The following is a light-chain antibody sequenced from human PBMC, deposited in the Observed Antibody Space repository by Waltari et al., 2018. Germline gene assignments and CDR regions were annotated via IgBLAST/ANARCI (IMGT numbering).Light chain of an antibody. J-gene: IGKJ4*01. CDR3: QQRSNWPPALT. Sequence: EVVLTQSPVTLSLSPGERATLSCRASRSVGSYLAWYQQKPGQAPRLLIYDVSKMSTGIPARFSCSGSGTDFTLTISSLEPEDFAFYYCQQRSNWPPALTFGGGTRVEIK. CDR1: RSVGSY. V-gene: IGKV3-11*01. CDR2: DVS.